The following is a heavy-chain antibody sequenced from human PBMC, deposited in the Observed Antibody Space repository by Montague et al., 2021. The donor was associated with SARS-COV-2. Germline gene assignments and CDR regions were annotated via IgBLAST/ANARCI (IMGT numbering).Heavy chain of an antibody. CDR1: GFTFSSYA. CDR2: IYSGGSST. Sequence: SLRLSCAASGFTFSSYAMSWVRQAPGKGLEWVSVIYSGGSSTYYADSVKGRFTISRDNSKNTLYLQMNSLRAEDTAVYYCAKDHITMVRGVINLDAFDIWGQGTMVTVSS. D-gene: IGHD3-10*01. CDR3: AKDHITMVRGVINLDAFDI. J-gene: IGHJ3*02. V-gene: IGHV3-23*03.